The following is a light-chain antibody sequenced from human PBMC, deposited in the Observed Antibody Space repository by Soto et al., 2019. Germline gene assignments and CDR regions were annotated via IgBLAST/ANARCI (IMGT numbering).Light chain of an antibody. Sequence: QSVLTQPASVSGSPGQPITISCTGTSSDVGGYNYVSWYQQHPGKAPKLMIYEVSNRPSGVSNRFSGSESGNTASLTISGLQAEDEADYYCTSYTSSSTLDVFGTGTKVTVL. CDR3: TSYTSSSTLDV. CDR2: EVS. J-gene: IGLJ1*01. V-gene: IGLV2-14*01. CDR1: SSDVGGYNY.